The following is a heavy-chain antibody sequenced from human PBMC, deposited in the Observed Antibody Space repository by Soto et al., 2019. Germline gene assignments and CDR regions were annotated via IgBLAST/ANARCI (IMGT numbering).Heavy chain of an antibody. CDR1: GYTFTSYG. Sequence: ASVKVSCKASGYTFTSYGMNWVRQAPGRGLEWMGWINPGNGNTKYSQKFQGRVIIERDTSTDTAYMELSSLRSEDTAVYYCATGLVGAATFDYWGQGTLVTVSS. D-gene: IGHD1-26*01. CDR2: INPGNGNT. J-gene: IGHJ4*02. CDR3: ATGLVGAATFDY. V-gene: IGHV1-3*01.